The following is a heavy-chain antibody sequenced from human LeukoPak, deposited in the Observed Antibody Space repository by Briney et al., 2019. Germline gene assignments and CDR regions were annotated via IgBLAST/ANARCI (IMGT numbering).Heavy chain of an antibody. V-gene: IGHV3-23*01. CDR3: ARRSGIAVAGAFDY. J-gene: IGHJ4*02. CDR1: GFTVSNNY. Sequence: GGSLRLSCAASGFTVSNNYMNWVRQAPGKGLEWVSGISGSGDSTYYADSVKGRFTISRDNSKNTLYLQMNSLRAEDTAVYYCARRSGIAVAGAFDYWGQGTLVTVSS. CDR2: ISGSGDST. D-gene: IGHD6-19*01.